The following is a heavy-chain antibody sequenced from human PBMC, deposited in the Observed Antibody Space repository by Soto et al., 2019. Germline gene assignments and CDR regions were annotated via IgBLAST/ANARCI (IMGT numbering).Heavy chain of an antibody. CDR3: ARTRIAARPRDYYYGMDV. Sequence: SETLSLTCAVYGGSFSGYYWSWIRQPPGKGLEWIGEINHSGSTNYNPSLKSRVTISVDTSKNQFSLKLSSVTAADTAVYCCARTRIAARPRDYYYGMDVWGQGTTVTVSS. J-gene: IGHJ6*02. V-gene: IGHV4-34*01. CDR1: GGSFSGYY. D-gene: IGHD6-6*01. CDR2: INHSGST.